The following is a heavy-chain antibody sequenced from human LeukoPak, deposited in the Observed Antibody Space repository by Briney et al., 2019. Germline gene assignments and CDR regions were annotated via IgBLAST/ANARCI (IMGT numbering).Heavy chain of an antibody. Sequence: GESLKISCKMSGYRLTNNWIGWVRQVPGKGLEWMGLIYPGDSDTRYSPSFQGQVTFSVDASISTAYLQLSGLRASDTAIYYCVRFGLTSSLDYWGQGTLVTVSS. D-gene: IGHD6-13*01. V-gene: IGHV5-51*01. CDR3: VRFGLTSSLDY. J-gene: IGHJ4*02. CDR2: IYPGDSDT. CDR1: GYRLTNNW.